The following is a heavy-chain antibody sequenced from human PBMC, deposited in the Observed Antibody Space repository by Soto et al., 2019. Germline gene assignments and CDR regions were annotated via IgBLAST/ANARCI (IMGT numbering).Heavy chain of an antibody. CDR2: IWYDGSNK. D-gene: IGHD5-18*01. Sequence: LRLSCAASGFTFSSYGMHWVRQAPGKGLEWVAVIWYDGSNKYYADSVKGRFTISRDNSKNTLYLQMNSLRAEDTAVYYCARGGYSYYYGMDVWGQGTTVTV. V-gene: IGHV3-33*01. J-gene: IGHJ6*02. CDR1: GFTFSSYG. CDR3: ARGGYSYYYGMDV.